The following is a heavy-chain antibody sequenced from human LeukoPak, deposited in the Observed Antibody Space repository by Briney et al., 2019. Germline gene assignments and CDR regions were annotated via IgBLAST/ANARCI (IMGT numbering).Heavy chain of an antibody. V-gene: IGHV3-48*03. J-gene: IGHJ4*02. D-gene: IGHD3-22*01. CDR2: ISSSGSAI. CDR3: ARGYYYDTGGYSDFDY. Sequence: GGSLRLSCAASGFIFSSYEMNWVRQAPGKGLEWVSYISSSGSAIYYADSVKGRFTISRDNAKNSLYLQMNSLRAEDTAVYYCARGYYYDTGGYSDFDYWGQGTLVTVSS. CDR1: GFIFSSYE.